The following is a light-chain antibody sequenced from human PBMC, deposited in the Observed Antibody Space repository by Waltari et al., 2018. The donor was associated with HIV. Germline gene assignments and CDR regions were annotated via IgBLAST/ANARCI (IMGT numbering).Light chain of an antibody. CDR3: QQLNSYLRT. CDR1: QGITSH. CDR2: AAS. Sequence: SFVSASVADRGTITCRATQGITSHLAWYQQKPGKAPKLLIYAASTLQSGVPSRFSGSGSGTEFTLTISSLQPEEFATSYCQQLNSYLRTFGQGTRLEIK. J-gene: IGKJ5*01. V-gene: IGKV1-9*01.